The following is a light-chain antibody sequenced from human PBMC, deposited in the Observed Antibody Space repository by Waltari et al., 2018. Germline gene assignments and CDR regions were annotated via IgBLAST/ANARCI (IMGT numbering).Light chain of an antibody. Sequence: SYELTQPSSVSVSPGQTARITCSGDILAKKYARWFQQKSGQAPVLLIYKDTERPSGILERFSGSSSGTTVTLSISGAQFEDEADYYCYSTADNIVLFGGGTKLTVL. CDR3: YSTADNIVL. V-gene: IGLV3-27*01. CDR1: ILAKKY. J-gene: IGLJ2*01. CDR2: KDT.